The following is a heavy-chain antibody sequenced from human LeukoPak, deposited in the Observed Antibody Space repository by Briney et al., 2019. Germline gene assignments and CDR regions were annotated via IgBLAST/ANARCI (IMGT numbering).Heavy chain of an antibody. V-gene: IGHV3-74*01. CDR2: INSDGSST. D-gene: IGHD2-15*01. Sequence: GGSLRLSCAASGFTFSSYWMHWVRQAPGKGLVWVSRINSDGSSTSYADSVEGRFTISRDNAKNTLYLQMNSLRAEDTAVYYCARGDIVVVVAATRVGDYWGQGTLVTVSS. CDR1: GFTFSSYW. J-gene: IGHJ4*02. CDR3: ARGDIVVVVAATRVGDY.